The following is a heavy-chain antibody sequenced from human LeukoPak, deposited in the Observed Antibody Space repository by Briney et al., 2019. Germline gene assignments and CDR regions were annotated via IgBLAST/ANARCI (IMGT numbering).Heavy chain of an antibody. V-gene: IGHV3-48*02. CDR3: ARGRAYCGGDCYSGWFDP. D-gene: IGHD2-21*02. CDR1: GFTFRQYS. Sequence: TGGSLRLSCAASGFTFRQYSMNWVRQAPGKGLEWVSYISSSSSTMYYADSVKGRFSISRDNAKNSLYLQMNSLRDEDTAVYYCARGRAYCGGDCYSGWFDPWGQGTLVTVSS. J-gene: IGHJ5*02. CDR2: ISSSSSTM.